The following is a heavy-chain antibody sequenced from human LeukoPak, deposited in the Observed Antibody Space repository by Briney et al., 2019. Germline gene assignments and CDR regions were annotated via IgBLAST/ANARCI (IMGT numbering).Heavy chain of an antibody. CDR1: GLTFNRDW. J-gene: IGHJ4*02. Sequence: GGSLSLSCAASGLTFNRDWMNWVRQAPGKGLEWVANIKQDGSVKNYVDSVKGRFTISRDNAKNSLYLQMNSLRVEDTAVYYCASGPDYGYCHFWGQGTLVTVSS. D-gene: IGHD5-18*01. V-gene: IGHV3-7*01. CDR2: IKQDGSVK. CDR3: ASGPDYGYCHF.